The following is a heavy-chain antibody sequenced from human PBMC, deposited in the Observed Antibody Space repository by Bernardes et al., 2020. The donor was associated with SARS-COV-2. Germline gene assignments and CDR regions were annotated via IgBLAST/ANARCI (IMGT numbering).Heavy chain of an antibody. CDR1: GYTFTSYG. CDR2: ISAYNGNT. D-gene: IGHD3-22*01. CDR3: ARDQGYYDSSGYPYYFDY. J-gene: IGHJ4*02. Sequence: SVKVSCKASGYTFTSYGISWVRQAPGQGLEWMGWISAYNGNTNYAQKLQGRVTMTTDTSTSTAYMELRSLRSDDTAVYYCARDQGYYDSSGYPYYFDYWGQGTLVTVSS. V-gene: IGHV1-18*01.